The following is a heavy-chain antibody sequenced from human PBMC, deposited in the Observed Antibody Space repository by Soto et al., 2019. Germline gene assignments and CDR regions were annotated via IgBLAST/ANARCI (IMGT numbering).Heavy chain of an antibody. V-gene: IGHV4-59*08. CDR3: ARTHYDLLYNWFDP. CDR2: IYYSGST. CDR1: GGSISSYY. J-gene: IGHJ5*02. D-gene: IGHD3-3*01. Sequence: PSETLSLTCTVSGGSISSYYWSWIRQPPGKGLEWIGYIYYSGSTIYNPSLKSRVTISVDTSKNQFSLKLSSVTAADTAVYYCARTHYDLLYNWFDPWGQGTLVTVSS.